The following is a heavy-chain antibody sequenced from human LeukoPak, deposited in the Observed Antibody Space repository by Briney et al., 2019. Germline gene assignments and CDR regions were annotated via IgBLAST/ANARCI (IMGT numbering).Heavy chain of an antibody. Sequence: SETLSLTCTVSGGSMSHYYWGWIRQPPGKGLEWIGSIYHSGSTYYNPSLKSRVTISVDTSKNQFSLKLSSVTAADTAVYYCARRQTLTTVTTNLYYFDYWGQGTLVTVSS. CDR2: IYHSGST. D-gene: IGHD4-11*01. V-gene: IGHV4-38-2*02. CDR3: ARRQTLTTVTTNLYYFDY. CDR1: GGSMSHYY. J-gene: IGHJ4*02.